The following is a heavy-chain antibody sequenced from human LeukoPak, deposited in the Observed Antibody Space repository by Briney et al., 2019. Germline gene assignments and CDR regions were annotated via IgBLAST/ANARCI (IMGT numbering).Heavy chain of an antibody. V-gene: IGHV4-39*07. CDR3: ARVVGPPYYDY. Sequence: PSETLSLTCTVSGGSISSSSYHWGWIRQPPGKGLELIGSIYYRGSTDYNPSLQSRVTISVDTSKNQFSLKLSSVTAADTAVYYCARVVGPPYYDYWGQGTLVTVSS. CDR1: GGSISSSSYH. D-gene: IGHD2-21*01. J-gene: IGHJ4*02. CDR2: IYYRGST.